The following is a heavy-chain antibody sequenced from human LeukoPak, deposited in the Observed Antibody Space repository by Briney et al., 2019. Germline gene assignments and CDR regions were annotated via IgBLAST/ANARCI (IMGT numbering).Heavy chain of an antibody. V-gene: IGHV4-59*01. Sequence: PSETLSLTCTVSGGSISNYYWSWIRQPPGKGLEWIGYIYYSGTTDYNPSLKTRVTISVDTSQNQFSLKLRSVTAADTAVYYCARTADFYDSSAYYYPLGDWGQGTLVTVSS. J-gene: IGHJ4*02. D-gene: IGHD3-22*01. CDR3: ARTADFYDSSAYYYPLGD. CDR2: IYYSGTT. CDR1: GGSISNYY.